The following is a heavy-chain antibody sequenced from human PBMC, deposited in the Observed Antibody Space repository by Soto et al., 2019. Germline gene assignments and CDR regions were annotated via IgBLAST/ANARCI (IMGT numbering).Heavy chain of an antibody. CDR2: ITSTSSTI. D-gene: IGHD2-21*02. CDR1: GFTFSSYN. Sequence: GGSLRLSCAASGFTFSSYNMNWVRQAPGKGLEWVSHITSTSSTIYYADSVKGRFTISRDNAKNSLYLQMNSLRAEDTAVYYCARVAAGDYYFDYWGQGTLVTVSS. J-gene: IGHJ4*02. V-gene: IGHV3-48*01. CDR3: ARVAAGDYYFDY.